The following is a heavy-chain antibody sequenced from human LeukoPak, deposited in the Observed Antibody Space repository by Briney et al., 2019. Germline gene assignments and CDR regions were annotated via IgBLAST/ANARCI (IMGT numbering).Heavy chain of an antibody. Sequence: GGSLRLSCAASGFTFSSYSMNWVRQAPGKGLEWVSYISSSSNTIYNTDSVKGRFTIFRDNAKSSLYLQMNSLRDDDTAVYYCARSDWFDPWGQGTLVTVSS. J-gene: IGHJ5*02. CDR2: ISSSSNTI. CDR1: GFTFSSYS. V-gene: IGHV3-48*02. CDR3: ARSDWFDP.